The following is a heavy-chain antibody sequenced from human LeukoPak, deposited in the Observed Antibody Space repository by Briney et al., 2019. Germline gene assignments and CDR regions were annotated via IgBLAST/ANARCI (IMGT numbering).Heavy chain of an antibody. CDR2: IYTSGST. Sequence: PSETLSLTCTVSGGSISSGNYYWSWIRQPAGKGLEWIGRIYTSGSTNYNPSLKSRVTISVDTSKNQFSLKLSSVTAADTAVYYCASLAYYDSSGYFDYWGQGTLVTVSS. CDR3: ASLAYYDSSGYFDY. J-gene: IGHJ4*02. V-gene: IGHV4-61*02. CDR1: GGSISSGNYY. D-gene: IGHD3-22*01.